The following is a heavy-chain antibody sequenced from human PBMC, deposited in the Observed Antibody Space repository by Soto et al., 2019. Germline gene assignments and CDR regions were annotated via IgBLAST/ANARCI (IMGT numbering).Heavy chain of an antibody. V-gene: IGHV5-10-1*01. CDR3: ARQKHKVDTVDFDY. D-gene: IGHD5-18*01. J-gene: IGHJ4*02. CDR1: GYGFTSYW. CDR2: IDPSDSYT. Sequence: GESLKISCKGSGYGFTSYWISWVRQMPGKGLEWMGRIDPSDSYTNYSPSFQGHVTISADKSISTAYLQWSSLKASDTAMYYCARQKHKVDTVDFDYWGQGTLVTVSS.